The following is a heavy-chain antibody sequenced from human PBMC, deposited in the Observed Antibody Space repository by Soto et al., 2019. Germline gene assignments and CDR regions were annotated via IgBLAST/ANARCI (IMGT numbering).Heavy chain of an antibody. CDR1: GGSISSGDYY. CDR3: ARVSQQQPIAGVAFDI. V-gene: IGHV4-30-4*01. CDR2: IYYSGST. Sequence: QVQLQESGPGLVKPSQTLSLTCTVSGGSISSGDYYWSWIRQPPGKGLEWIGYIYYSGSTYYNPSPKGGVTISVDTSKKRFSLRLGSVTAADTAVYYCARVSQQQPIAGVAFDIWGRGSMVTVSS. J-gene: IGHJ3*02. D-gene: IGHD6-13*01.